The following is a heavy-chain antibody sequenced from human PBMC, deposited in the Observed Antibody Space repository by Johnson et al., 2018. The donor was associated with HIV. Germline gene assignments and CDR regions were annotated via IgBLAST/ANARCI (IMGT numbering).Heavy chain of an antibody. J-gene: IGHJ3*02. Sequence: VQLVESGGGLVQPGGSLRLSCAASGFTFSSYWMCWVRQAPGKGLEWVANIKQDGSEKYYVDSVKGRFTISRDNAKNSLYLQMNSLRAEDTAVYYCARGRTGTKYDAFDIWGQGTMVTVSS. CDR2: IKQDGSEK. CDR3: ARGRTGTKYDAFDI. V-gene: IGHV3-7*04. D-gene: IGHD1-7*01. CDR1: GFTFSSYW.